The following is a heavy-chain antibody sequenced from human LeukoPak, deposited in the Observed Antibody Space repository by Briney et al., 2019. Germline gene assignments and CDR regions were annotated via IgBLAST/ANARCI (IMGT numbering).Heavy chain of an antibody. D-gene: IGHD3-10*01. J-gene: IGHJ5*02. Sequence: ASVKVSCKASGYTFTGYGISWVRQAPGQGLEWMGWISAYNGNTNYAQKLQGRVTMTTDTSTSTAYMELRSLRSDDTAVYYCARVITMVRGVFNWFDPWGQGTLVTVSS. V-gene: IGHV1-18*01. CDR2: ISAYNGNT. CDR1: GYTFTGYG. CDR3: ARVITMVRGVFNWFDP.